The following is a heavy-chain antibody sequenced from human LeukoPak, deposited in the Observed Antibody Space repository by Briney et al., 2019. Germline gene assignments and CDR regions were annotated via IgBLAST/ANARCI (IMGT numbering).Heavy chain of an antibody. Sequence: GGSLRLSCAASGFTFSSYEMNWVRQAPGKGLEWVSYISSSGSTIYYADSVKGRFTISRDNAKNSLYLQMNSLRAEDTAVYYCARATVPDSLQWGVDVWGQGTTVTVSS. CDR2: ISSSGSTI. D-gene: IGHD6-19*01. CDR3: ARATVPDSLQWGVDV. V-gene: IGHV3-48*03. CDR1: GFTFSSYE. J-gene: IGHJ6*02.